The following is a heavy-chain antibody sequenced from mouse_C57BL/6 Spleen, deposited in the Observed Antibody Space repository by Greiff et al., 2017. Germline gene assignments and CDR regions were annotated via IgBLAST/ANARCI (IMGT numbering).Heavy chain of an antibody. J-gene: IGHJ2*01. Sequence: QVQLQQPGAELVRPGSSVKLSCKASGYTFTSYWMHWVKQRPIQGLEWIGNIDPSDSETHYNQKFKDKATLTVDKSSSTAYMQLSSLTSEYSAVYYCASSSSYYYGSNYYFDYWGQGTTLTVSS. D-gene: IGHD1-1*01. V-gene: IGHV1-52*01. CDR3: ASSSSYYYGSNYYFDY. CDR2: IDPSDSET. CDR1: GYTFTSYW.